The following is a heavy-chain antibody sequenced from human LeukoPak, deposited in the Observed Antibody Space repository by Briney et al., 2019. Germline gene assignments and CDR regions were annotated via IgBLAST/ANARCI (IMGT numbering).Heavy chain of an antibody. Sequence: SETLSLTCTVSGGSISSGGYYWSWIRQPPGKGLEWIGYIYHSGSTYYNPSLKSRVTISVDRSKNQFSLKLSSVTAADTAVYYCARGPNYAPSEHAFDIWGQGTMVTVSS. CDR2: IYHSGST. CDR3: ARGPNYAPSEHAFDI. J-gene: IGHJ3*02. V-gene: IGHV4-30-2*01. D-gene: IGHD3-16*01. CDR1: GGSISSGGYY.